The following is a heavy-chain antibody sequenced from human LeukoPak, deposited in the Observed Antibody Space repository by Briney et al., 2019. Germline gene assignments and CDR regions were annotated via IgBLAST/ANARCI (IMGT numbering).Heavy chain of an antibody. CDR2: IYTSGST. CDR3: ARAPRD. V-gene: IGHV4-4*02. J-gene: IGHJ4*02. Sequence: SETLSLTCAVSGGSISSSNWWSWVRQPPGKGLEWIGRIYTSGSTHYNPSLESRVTISMDTSKNQFSLRLTSVTAADTAVYYCARAPRDWGQGTLVTVSS. CDR1: GGSISSSNW.